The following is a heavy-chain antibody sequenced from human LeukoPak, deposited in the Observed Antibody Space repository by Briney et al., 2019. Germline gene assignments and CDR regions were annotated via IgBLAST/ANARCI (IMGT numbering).Heavy chain of an antibody. V-gene: IGHV7-4-1*02. CDR3: ARDGSSGWYSDDY. D-gene: IGHD6-19*01. CDR1: GYTFTNYG. CDR2: INTNTGNP. J-gene: IGHJ4*02. Sequence: ASVKVSCKASGYTFTNYGINWVRQAPGQGLEWMGWINTNTGNPTYAQGFTGRFVFSLDTSVSTAYLQISSLKAEDTAVYYCARDGSSGWYSDDYWGQGTLVTVSS.